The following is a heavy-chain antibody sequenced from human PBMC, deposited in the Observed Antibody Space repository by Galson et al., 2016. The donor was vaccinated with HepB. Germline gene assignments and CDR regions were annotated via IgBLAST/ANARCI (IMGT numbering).Heavy chain of an antibody. V-gene: IGHV3-23*01. CDR1: GFSFSTYA. J-gene: IGHJ3*02. CDR2: IRGSGGGI. Sequence: SLRLSCAGTGFSFSTYAMSWVRQAPGKGLEWVSGIRGSGGGIDYADSVKGRFTISRDNSENTLYLQMSSLRAEDTAVYYCANETGSRLTMVRGGLDPFDIWGPGTLGTGSS. CDR3: ANETGSRLTMVRGGLDPFDI. D-gene: IGHD3-10*01.